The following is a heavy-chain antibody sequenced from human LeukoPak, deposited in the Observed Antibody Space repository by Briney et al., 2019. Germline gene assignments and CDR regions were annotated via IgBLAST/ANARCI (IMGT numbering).Heavy chain of an antibody. V-gene: IGHV3-33*01. D-gene: IGHD3-10*01. Sequence: GRSLRLSCAVSGFNLSNYDMDWVRQAPVNGLEWVAVIWDDGSNKYYEESVKGRFIISRDISKKMLYLQMNNLRAEDTAVYYCARERGGQDWDFDLWGRGTLVTVSS. J-gene: IGHJ2*01. CDR3: ARERGGQDWDFDL. CDR2: IWDDGSNK. CDR1: GFNLSNYD.